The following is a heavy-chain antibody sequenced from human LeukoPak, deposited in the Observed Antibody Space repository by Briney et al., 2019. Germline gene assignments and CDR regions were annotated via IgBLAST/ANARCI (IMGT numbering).Heavy chain of an antibody. V-gene: IGHV3-23*01. CDR3: ARDIWSTGNDAFDI. Sequence: GGPFRLSCAASGFTFSSYGMSWVGQAPGKGLEGVSAISGSGGSTYYADSVKGRFTISRDNSKNTLYLQMNSLRAEDTALYYCARDIWSTGNDAFDIWGQGTMVTVSS. J-gene: IGHJ3*02. CDR2: ISGSGGST. D-gene: IGHD1-1*01. CDR1: GFTFSSYG.